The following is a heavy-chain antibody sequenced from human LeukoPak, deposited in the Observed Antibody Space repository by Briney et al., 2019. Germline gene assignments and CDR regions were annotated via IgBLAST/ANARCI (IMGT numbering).Heavy chain of an antibody. CDR1: GFTFSSYG. D-gene: IGHD4-23*01. J-gene: IGHJ3*02. CDR3: AIDYGGKGGAFDI. CDR2: ISYDGSNK. Sequence: GGSLRLSCAASGFTFSSYGMHWVRQAPGKGLEWVAVISYDGSNKYYADSVKGRFTISRDNSKNTLYLQMNSLRAEDTAVYYCAIDYGGKGGAFDIWGQGTMVTVSS. V-gene: IGHV3-30*03.